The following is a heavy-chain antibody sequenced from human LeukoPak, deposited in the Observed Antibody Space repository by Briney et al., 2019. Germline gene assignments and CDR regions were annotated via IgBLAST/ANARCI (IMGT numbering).Heavy chain of an antibody. Sequence: SETLSLTCAVYGGSFSGYYWSWIRQPPGKGLEWIGEINHSGSTNYNPSLKSRVTISVDTSKNQFSLKLSSVTAADTAVYYCARGLDCSSTSCLDRYFDCWGQGTLVTVSS. CDR3: ARGLDCSSTSCLDRYFDC. CDR2: INHSGST. CDR1: GGSFSGYY. D-gene: IGHD2-2*01. J-gene: IGHJ4*02. V-gene: IGHV4-34*01.